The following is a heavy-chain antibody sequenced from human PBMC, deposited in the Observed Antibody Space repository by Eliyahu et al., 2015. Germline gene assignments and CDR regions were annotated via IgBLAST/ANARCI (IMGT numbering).Heavy chain of an antibody. V-gene: IGHV1-18*01. J-gene: IGHJ6*02. Sequence: QVQLVQSGAEVKKPGASVKVSCKASGYTFTSYGISWVRQAPGQGLEGMGWMGAFNGNTNYAQKLQGRVTMTTDTSTSTAYMELRSLRSDDTAVYYCAREYPLYDFWSGYFSGMDVWGQGTTVTVSS. CDR2: MGAFNGNT. D-gene: IGHD3-3*01. CDR1: GYTFTSYG. CDR3: AREYPLYDFWSGYFSGMDV.